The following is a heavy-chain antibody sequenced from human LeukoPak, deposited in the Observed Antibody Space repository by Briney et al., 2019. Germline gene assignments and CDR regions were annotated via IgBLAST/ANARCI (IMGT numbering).Heavy chain of an antibody. Sequence: RLSXXXXGFTXXXYGMHWVRPAPGKGLEWVAVISYDGSNKYYADSVKGRFTISRDNSKNTLYLQMNSLRAEDTAVYYCAKDRGYYYDSSGLDYWGQGTLVTVSS. CDR3: AKDRGYYYDSSGLDY. CDR1: GFTXXXYG. J-gene: IGHJ4*02. D-gene: IGHD3-22*01. V-gene: IGHV3-30*18. CDR2: ISYDGSNK.